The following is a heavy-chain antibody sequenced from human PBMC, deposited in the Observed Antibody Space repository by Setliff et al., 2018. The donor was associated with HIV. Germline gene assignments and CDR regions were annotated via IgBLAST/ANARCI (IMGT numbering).Heavy chain of an antibody. V-gene: IGHV4-39*01. CDR2: TANT. D-gene: IGHD5-18*01. CDR1: GDSISTDNYH. Sequence: SETLSLTCTVSGDSISTDNYHWGWIRQPPGKGLERIGHTANTDYNPSLKSRVTVSVDTSKNQLSLRLSSVTAADTAVYYCARHAALIKRYYYYYLDVWGKGTTVTVSS. CDR3: ARHAALIKRYYYYYLDV. J-gene: IGHJ6*03.